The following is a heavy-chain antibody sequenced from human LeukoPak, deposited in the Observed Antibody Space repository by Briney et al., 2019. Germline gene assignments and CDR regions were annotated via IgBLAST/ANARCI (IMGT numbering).Heavy chain of an antibody. Sequence: PGGSLRLSCAASGFTFSTYAMHWVRQAPGKGLEWVVVISYDGSNKNYADSVKGRFTISRDNSKNMLYLQMNSLRAEDTAVYYCARYYYYGSGSFDYWGQGTLVTVSS. CDR2: ISYDGSNK. D-gene: IGHD3-10*01. CDR3: ARYYYYGSGSFDY. V-gene: IGHV3-30-3*01. J-gene: IGHJ4*02. CDR1: GFTFSTYA.